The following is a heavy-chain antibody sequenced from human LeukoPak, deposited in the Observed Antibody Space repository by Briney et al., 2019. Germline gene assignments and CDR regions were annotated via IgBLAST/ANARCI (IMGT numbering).Heavy chain of an antibody. CDR1: GYSFTSYW. Sequence: PAASVKVSCKGSGYSFTSYWIGWVRQMPGKGLEWMGIIYPGDSDTRYSPSFQGQVTISADKSISAAYLQWSSLKASDTAMYYCATGNWNYPFDYWGQGTLVTVSS. J-gene: IGHJ4*02. D-gene: IGHD1-7*01. CDR2: IYPGDSDT. CDR3: ATGNWNYPFDY. V-gene: IGHV5-51*03.